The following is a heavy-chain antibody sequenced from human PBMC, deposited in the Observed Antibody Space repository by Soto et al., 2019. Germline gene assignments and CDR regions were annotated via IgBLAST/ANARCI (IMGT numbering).Heavy chain of an antibody. CDR2: ISAYNGNT. J-gene: IGHJ5*02. V-gene: IGHV1-18*01. Sequence: SVKVSCKASGCTFTSYAISWVRQAPGQGLEWMGWISAYNGNTNYAQKLQGRVTMTTDTSTSTAYMELRSLRSDDTAVYYCARDHATYCSSTSCYVGWFDPWGQGTLVTVS. CDR3: ARDHATYCSSTSCYVGWFDP. CDR1: GCTFTSYA. D-gene: IGHD2-2*01.